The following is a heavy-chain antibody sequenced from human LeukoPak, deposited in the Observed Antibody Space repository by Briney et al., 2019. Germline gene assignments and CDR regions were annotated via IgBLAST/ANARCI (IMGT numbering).Heavy chain of an antibody. CDR2: IYPGDSDT. Sequence: GESLKISCKGSGYSFTSYWIGWVRQMPGKGLEWMGIIYPGDSDTRYSPSFQGQVTISADKSISTAYLQWSSLKASDTAMYYCARSGPYADYPKYNWFDPWGQGTLVTVSS. J-gene: IGHJ5*02. CDR3: ARSGPYADYPKYNWFDP. V-gene: IGHV5-51*01. CDR1: GYSFTSYW. D-gene: IGHD4-17*01.